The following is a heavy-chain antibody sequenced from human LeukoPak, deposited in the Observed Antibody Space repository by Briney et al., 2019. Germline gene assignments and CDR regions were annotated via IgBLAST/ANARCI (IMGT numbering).Heavy chain of an antibody. CDR3: ARDGGPFDY. CDR1: GFTFSSYA. D-gene: IGHD3-16*01. V-gene: IGHV3-7*01. CDR2: INQDGSEK. J-gene: IGHJ4*02. Sequence: GGSLRLSCAASGFTFSSYAMTWVRQAPGKGLEWVANINQDGSEKYYVDSVKGRFTISRDNAKKSLYLQMNSLRAEDTAVYYCARDGGPFDYWGQGTLVSVSS.